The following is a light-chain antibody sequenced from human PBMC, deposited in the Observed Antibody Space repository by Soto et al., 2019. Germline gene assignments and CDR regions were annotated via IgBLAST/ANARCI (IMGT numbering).Light chain of an antibody. CDR1: QSISTY. CDR2: GAS. CDR3: QQSYSTPVT. J-gene: IGKJ5*01. V-gene: IGKV1-39*01. Sequence: DIQMTQSPSSLSASVGDRVTISCRASQSISTYLNWYQQKPGKAPNLLIYGASSLQSGVPSRFSGSGSGTDFTLTISSLQPEDFATYYCQQSYSTPVTVGQGTRLEIK.